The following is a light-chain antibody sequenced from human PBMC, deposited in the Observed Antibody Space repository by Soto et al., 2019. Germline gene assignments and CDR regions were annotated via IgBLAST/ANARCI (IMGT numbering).Light chain of an antibody. CDR1: SSDVGGYHF. CDR2: EVT. V-gene: IGLV2-8*01. J-gene: IGLJ2*01. CDR3: SSYAGGNNMI. Sequence: QSALTQPPSASGSPGQSVTISCTGTSSDVGGYHFVSWYQLHPGKAPKLMIYEVTKRPAGVPERISGSKSGSAASMTISVLQVEDEADYYCSSYAGGNNMIFGGGTKLTVL.